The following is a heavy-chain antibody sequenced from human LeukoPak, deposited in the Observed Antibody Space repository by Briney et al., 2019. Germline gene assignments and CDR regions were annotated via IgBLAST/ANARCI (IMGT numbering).Heavy chain of an antibody. J-gene: IGHJ4*02. CDR3: ARDRAPHSLTPQHADY. CDR2: IIPILGIA. V-gene: IGHV1-69*04. Sequence: SVKVSCKASGGTFSSYAISWVRQAPGQGLEWMGRIIPILGIANYAQKFQGRVTITADKSTSTAYMELSSLRSEDTAVYYCARDRAPHSLTPQHADYWGQGTLVTVSS. CDR1: GGTFSSYA. D-gene: IGHD1-1*01.